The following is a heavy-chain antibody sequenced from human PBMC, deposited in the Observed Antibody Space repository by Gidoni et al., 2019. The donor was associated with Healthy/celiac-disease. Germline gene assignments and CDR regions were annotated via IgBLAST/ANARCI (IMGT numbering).Heavy chain of an antibody. CDR2: ISSSSSYI. CDR3: ARDGRIAARPGYFDL. D-gene: IGHD6-6*01. CDR1: GFTFSSYS. V-gene: IGHV3-21*01. Sequence: EVQLVESGGGLVKPGGSLRLSCAASGFTFSSYSMNWVRQAPGKGLEWVSSISSSSSYIYYADSVKGRFTISRDNAKNSLYLQMNSLRAEDTAVYYCARDGRIAARPGYFDLWGRGTLVTVSS. J-gene: IGHJ2*01.